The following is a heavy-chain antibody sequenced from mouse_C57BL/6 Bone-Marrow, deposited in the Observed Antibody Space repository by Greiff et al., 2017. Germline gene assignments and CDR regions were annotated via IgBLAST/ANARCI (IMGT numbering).Heavy chain of an antibody. Sequence: EVKLMESGPGLVKPSQTVFLTCTVTGISITTGNYRWSWIRQFPGNKLEWIGYIYYSGTINYNPSLTRRTTITRDTPKNQFFLELNSLTAEDTATYYCARDLGGGFDYWGQGTTLTVSS. J-gene: IGHJ2*01. D-gene: IGHD4-1*01. V-gene: IGHV3-5*01. CDR2: IYYSGTI. CDR3: ARDLGGGFDY. CDR1: GISITTGNYR.